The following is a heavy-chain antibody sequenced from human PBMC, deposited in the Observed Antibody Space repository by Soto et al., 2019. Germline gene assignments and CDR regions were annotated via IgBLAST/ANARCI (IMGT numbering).Heavy chain of an antibody. J-gene: IGHJ6*02. V-gene: IGHV1-18*01. Sequence: QVPLVQSGAEVKKPGASVKVSCKASGYTFTSYGISWVRQAPGQGLEWMGWISAYNGNTNYAQKLQGRVTMTTDTSTSTAYMELRSLRSDDTAVYYCARDLITMVRGVTDYYYGMDVWGQGTTVTVSS. D-gene: IGHD3-10*01. CDR1: GYTFTSYG. CDR3: ARDLITMVRGVTDYYYGMDV. CDR2: ISAYNGNT.